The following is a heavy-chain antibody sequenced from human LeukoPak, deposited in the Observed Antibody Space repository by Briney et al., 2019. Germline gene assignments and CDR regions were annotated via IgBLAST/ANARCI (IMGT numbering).Heavy chain of an antibody. J-gene: IGHJ3*02. V-gene: IGHV3-49*04. CDR3: SRVRYCSGRSCYFGAFDI. CDR2: IRSKAYGGTT. D-gene: IGHD2-15*01. CDR1: GLTFGDYA. Sequence: GRSLRLSCTASGLTFGDYAMSWVRQAPGKGLEWVSFIRSKAYGGTTEYAASVKGRFIISRDGSKSIAYLQMNSLKTEDTAVYYCSRVRYCSGRSCYFGAFDIWGQGTMVTVSS.